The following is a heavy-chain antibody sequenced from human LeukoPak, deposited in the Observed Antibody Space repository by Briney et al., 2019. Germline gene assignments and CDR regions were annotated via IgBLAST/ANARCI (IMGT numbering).Heavy chain of an antibody. V-gene: IGHV1-18*01. J-gene: IGHJ4*02. D-gene: IGHD2-21*01. Sequence: ASVKVSCKASGYTFTNFGISWVRQAPGQGLEWMGWIRGYNDNPNYAQKLQGRVTLTTDTSTSPAYLELRSLRYDDTAVYYCARDDSADWGQGTLVTVSS. CDR3: ARDDSAD. CDR2: IRGYNDNP. CDR1: GYTFTNFG.